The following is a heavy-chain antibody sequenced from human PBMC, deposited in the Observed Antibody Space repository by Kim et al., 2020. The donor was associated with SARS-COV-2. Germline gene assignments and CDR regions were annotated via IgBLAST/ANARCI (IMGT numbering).Heavy chain of an antibody. CDR1: GGSISSGGYY. D-gene: IGHD3-9*01. J-gene: IGHJ4*02. CDR2: IYYSGST. V-gene: IGHV4-31*03. CDR3: ARLTSHYDILTGYPDFDY. Sequence: SETLSLTCTVSGGSISSGGYYWSWIRQHPGKGLEWIGYIYYSGSTYYNPSLKSRVTISVDTSKNQFSLKLSSVTAADTAVYYCARLTSHYDILTGYPDFDYWGQGTLVTVSS.